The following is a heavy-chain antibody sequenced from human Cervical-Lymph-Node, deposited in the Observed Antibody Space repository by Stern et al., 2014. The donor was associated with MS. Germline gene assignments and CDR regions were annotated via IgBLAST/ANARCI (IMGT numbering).Heavy chain of an antibody. Sequence: EVQLVESGGGLVQPGRSLRLSCAASGFTFDDFPMHWVRQAPGKGLEWVSGISWNSGIIDYADSVKGRFTISRDNAKSDVYLQMHSLRPEDTAFYYCAKTARRSTIAAINYFISWGQGTLVTVSS. D-gene: IGHD6-25*01. J-gene: IGHJ5*02. CDR3: AKTARRSTIAAINYFIS. V-gene: IGHV3-9*01. CDR1: GFTFDDFP. CDR2: ISWNSGII.